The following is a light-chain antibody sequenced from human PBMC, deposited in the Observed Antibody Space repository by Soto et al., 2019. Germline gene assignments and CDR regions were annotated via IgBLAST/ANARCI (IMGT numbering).Light chain of an antibody. Sequence: DIQMTQSPSSLSASVGDRVTITCQASHDISKYLNWYQQKPGKAPKLLIYDASNLETGVPSRFSGSGAGTDVTFTISSLQPEDIATYYCRQSDNLSVTFGPGTKVDIK. CDR2: DAS. CDR1: HDISKY. V-gene: IGKV1-33*01. CDR3: RQSDNLSVT. J-gene: IGKJ3*01.